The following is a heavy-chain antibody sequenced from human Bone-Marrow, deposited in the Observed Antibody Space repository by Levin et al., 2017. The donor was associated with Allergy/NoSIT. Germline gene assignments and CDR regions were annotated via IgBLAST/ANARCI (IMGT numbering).Heavy chain of an antibody. CDR1: GFTFSSYA. D-gene: IGHD2-15*01. Sequence: PGGSLRLSCAASGFTFSSYAMSWVRQAPGKGLEWVSAISGSGGSTYYADSVKGRFTISRDNSKNTLYLQMNSLRAEDTAVYYCAKPLAYQYCSGGSCYSTRYYYYGMDVWGQGTTVTVSS. V-gene: IGHV3-23*01. CDR2: ISGSGGST. J-gene: IGHJ6*02. CDR3: AKPLAYQYCSGGSCYSTRYYYYGMDV.